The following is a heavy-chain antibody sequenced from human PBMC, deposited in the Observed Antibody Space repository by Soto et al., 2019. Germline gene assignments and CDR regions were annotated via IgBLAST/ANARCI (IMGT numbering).Heavy chain of an antibody. J-gene: IGHJ4*02. CDR2: ISYDGSNE. CDR1: GFAFGSYG. Sequence: GGSLRLSCAASGFAFGSYGMHWVRQAPGKGLEWVALISYDGSNEYYADSVKGRFTISRDNSQNTLDLQMNSLRADDTAVYYCAKDGNVYTSGWYAPSLDYWGQGT. V-gene: IGHV3-30*18. D-gene: IGHD6-19*01. CDR3: AKDGNVYTSGWYAPSLDY.